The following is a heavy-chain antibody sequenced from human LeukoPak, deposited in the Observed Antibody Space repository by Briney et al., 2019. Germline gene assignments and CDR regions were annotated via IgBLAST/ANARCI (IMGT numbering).Heavy chain of an antibody. V-gene: IGHV1-69*04. Sequence: WASVKVSCKTSGGTFSSSAITWVRHAPGQGLEWMGRIIPVLNITTYAQKFQGSVTITADTSTSTVYMELSSLRSEETAVYYCARDQGLTAPPPYGLDVWGQGTTVIVSS. J-gene: IGHJ6*02. CDR1: GGTFSSSA. CDR3: ARDQGLTAPPPYGLDV. D-gene: IGHD5-18*01. CDR2: IIPVLNIT.